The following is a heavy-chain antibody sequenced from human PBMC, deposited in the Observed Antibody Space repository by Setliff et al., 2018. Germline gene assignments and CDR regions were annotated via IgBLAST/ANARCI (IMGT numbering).Heavy chain of an antibody. Sequence: PGGSLKISCKGSGFSFTTYWIGWVRQMPGKGLEWMGIIYPGDSDTRYSPSFQGQVTISADKSISTAYLQWSSLKASDTAMYYCARSRSNFWSGYFNWFDPWGQGTLVTVSS. CDR2: IYPGDSDT. CDR1: GFSFTTYW. CDR3: ARSRSNFWSGYFNWFDP. V-gene: IGHV5-51*01. D-gene: IGHD3-3*01. J-gene: IGHJ5*02.